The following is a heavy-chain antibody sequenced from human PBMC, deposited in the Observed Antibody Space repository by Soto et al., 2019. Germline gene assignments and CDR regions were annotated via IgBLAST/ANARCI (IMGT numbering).Heavy chain of an antibody. J-gene: IGHJ4*01. D-gene: IGHD3-10*01. Sequence: PGGSLRLSCAASGFTFDIYWMSWVRQALGKGLEWVAPIKVDASEKKYVDSVKGRCTMSRDNAKNSLYLQMDSLRVDDTAVYYCARDSVYGAGSSVIPYLDYWGHGPQVTVSS. CDR2: IKVDASEK. V-gene: IGHV3-7*01. CDR1: GFTFDIYW. CDR3: ARDSVYGAGSSVIPYLDY.